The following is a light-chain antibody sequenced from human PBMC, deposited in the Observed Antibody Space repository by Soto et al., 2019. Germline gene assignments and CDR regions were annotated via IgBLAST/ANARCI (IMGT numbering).Light chain of an antibody. CDR1: QNISSY. CDR2: AAS. Sequence: DIQMTQSPSSLSASVGDRVTITCRASQNISSYLHWYQQKPGKAPNLLIYAASSLQSRVPSRFSGSASGTDFTLTISSLQPEDFATYYCQQSYSTFTFGGGTKVEIK. V-gene: IGKV1-39*01. J-gene: IGKJ4*01. CDR3: QQSYSTFT.